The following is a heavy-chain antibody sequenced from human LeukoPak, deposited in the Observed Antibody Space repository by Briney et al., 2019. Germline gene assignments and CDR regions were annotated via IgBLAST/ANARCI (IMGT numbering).Heavy chain of an antibody. J-gene: IGHJ4*02. V-gene: IGHV3-23*01. CDR1: GFTFSSYG. D-gene: IGHD3-22*01. Sequence: PGGSLRLSCAASGFTFSSYGMSWVRQAPGKGLEWVSAISGSGGSTYYADSVKGRFTISRDNSKNTLYLQMNSLRAEDTAVYYCAKDYLGITMIVVNQYFDYWGQGTLVTVSS. CDR2: ISGSGGST. CDR3: AKDYLGITMIVVNQYFDY.